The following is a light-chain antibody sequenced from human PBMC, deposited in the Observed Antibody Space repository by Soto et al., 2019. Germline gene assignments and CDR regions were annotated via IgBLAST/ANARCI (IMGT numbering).Light chain of an antibody. CDR1: SSNIGAGYD. CDR3: QSYDSSLSVV. J-gene: IGLJ2*01. Sequence: QLVLTQPPSVSGATGRRVTISCTGCSSNIGAGYDVHWYQQLPGTAPKLLIYGNSNRPSGVPDRFSGSKSGTSASLAITGLQAEDASDYYCQSYDSSLSVVFGGGTKLTVL. CDR2: GNS. V-gene: IGLV1-40*01.